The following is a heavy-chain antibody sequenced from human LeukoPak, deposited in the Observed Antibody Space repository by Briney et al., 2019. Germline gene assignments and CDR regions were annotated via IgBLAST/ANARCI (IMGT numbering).Heavy chain of an antibody. D-gene: IGHD6-19*01. CDR1: GFSFSSYT. V-gene: IGHV3-30*18. J-gene: IGHJ4*02. CDR2: ISFDGSNK. CDR3: AKDEIGAVAGLLDY. Sequence: GGSLRLSCAASGFSFSSYTMSWVRQAPGKGLEWVAVISFDGSNKYYADSVRGRFTVSRDNSKDTLYLQMNSLRAEDTAVYYCAKDEIGAVAGLLDYWGQGILVTVSS.